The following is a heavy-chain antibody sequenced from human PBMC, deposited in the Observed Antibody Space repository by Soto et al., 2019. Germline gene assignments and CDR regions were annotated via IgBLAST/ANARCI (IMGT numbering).Heavy chain of an antibody. CDR3: ARGSLEMTTITSYFDY. Sequence: QVQVVQSGAEVKKPGASVKVSCKASGYTFTSYYIHWVRQAPGQGLEWMGIINPSDGSTTYAQKFQGRVTMTRDTSTSTAYMELSSLRSEDTAVFYCARGSLEMTTITSYFDYWGQGTLVTVSS. CDR2: INPSDGST. V-gene: IGHV1-46*01. CDR1: GYTFTSYY. D-gene: IGHD4-4*01. J-gene: IGHJ4*02.